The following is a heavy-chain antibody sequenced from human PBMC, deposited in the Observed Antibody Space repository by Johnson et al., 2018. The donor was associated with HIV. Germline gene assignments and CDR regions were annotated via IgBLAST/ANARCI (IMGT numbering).Heavy chain of an antibody. J-gene: IGHJ3*02. CDR1: GFTFTDAW. D-gene: IGHD2-8*02. V-gene: IGHV3-15*01. Sequence: VQLVESGGGLVKPGGSVRLSCAVSGFTFTDAWMSWVRQAPGKGLEWVGRIKRKTDGGTTDYAAPVKGRLSISRDDSKNTVYLQMNSLRAEDTAVYYCARVARVVVYAEDAFDIWGQGTMVTVSS. CDR2: IKRKTDGGTT. CDR3: ARVARVVVYAEDAFDI.